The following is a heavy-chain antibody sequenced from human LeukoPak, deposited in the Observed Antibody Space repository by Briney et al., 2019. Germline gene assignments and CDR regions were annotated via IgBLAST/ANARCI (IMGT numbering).Heavy chain of an antibody. CDR3: ARSVYDSGGYYRVLDY. J-gene: IGHJ4*02. D-gene: IGHD3-22*01. CDR1: GFTFSSYW. V-gene: IGHV3-74*01. CDR2: IDSDGSTT. Sequence: GGSLRLSCAASGFTFSSYWMHWVRQAPGKGLVWVSRIDSDGSTTSYADSAKGRFTISRDNAKNTLYLQMNSLRAEDTAVYYCARSVYDSGGYYRVLDYWGQGTLVTVSS.